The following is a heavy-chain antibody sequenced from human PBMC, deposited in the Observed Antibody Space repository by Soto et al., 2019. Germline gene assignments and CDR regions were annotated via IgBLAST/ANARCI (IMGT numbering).Heavy chain of an antibody. J-gene: IGHJ2*01. D-gene: IGHD3-22*01. Sequence: GESLKISRAASGFTFSSYAMHWVRQAPGKGLEYVSAISSNGGSTYYADSVKGRFTISRDNSKNTLYLQMGSLRAEDMAVYYCARAGDSSGYNWYFDLWGRGTLVTVSS. CDR1: GFTFSSYA. V-gene: IGHV3-64*02. CDR3: ARAGDSSGYNWYFDL. CDR2: ISSNGGST.